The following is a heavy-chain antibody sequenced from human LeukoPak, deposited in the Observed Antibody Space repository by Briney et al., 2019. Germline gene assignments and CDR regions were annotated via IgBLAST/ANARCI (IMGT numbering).Heavy chain of an antibody. CDR2: IYYSGST. CDR1: GGSFSGYY. CDR3: AREAVAGQGIIDY. D-gene: IGHD6-19*01. J-gene: IGHJ4*02. Sequence: SSETLSLTCAVHGGSFSGYYWSWIRQHPGKGLEWIGYIYYSGSTYYNPSLKSRVTISVDTSKNQFSLKLSSVTAADTAVYYCAREAVAGQGIIDYWGQGTLVTVSS. V-gene: IGHV4-31*11.